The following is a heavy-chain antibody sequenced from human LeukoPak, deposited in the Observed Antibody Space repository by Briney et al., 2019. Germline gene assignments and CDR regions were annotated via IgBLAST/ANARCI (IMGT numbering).Heavy chain of an antibody. J-gene: IGHJ4*02. Sequence: PGRSLRLSCAASGFTFSSYGMHWVRQAPGKGLEWVANIKEDGSEKYYEDSVKGRFTISRDNAKNSLYLQMNSLRAEDTAVYYCARNVGWFRFDYWGQGTLVTVSS. CDR3: ARNVGWFRFDY. D-gene: IGHD2-15*01. V-gene: IGHV3-7*03. CDR2: IKEDGSEK. CDR1: GFTFSSYG.